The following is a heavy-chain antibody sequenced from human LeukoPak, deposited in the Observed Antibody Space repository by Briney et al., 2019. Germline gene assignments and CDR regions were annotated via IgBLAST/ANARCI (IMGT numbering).Heavy chain of an antibody. CDR1: GGSISSYY. Sequence: KPSETLSLICTVSGGSISSYYWSWIRQPPRKGLEWIGYIYYSGSTNYNPSLKSRVTISVDTSKNQFSLKLSSVTAADTAVYYCARVYCSSTSCYIGYFDFWGQGTLVTVSS. CDR2: IYYSGST. CDR3: ARVYCSSTSCYIGYFDF. D-gene: IGHD2-2*02. V-gene: IGHV4-59*01. J-gene: IGHJ4*02.